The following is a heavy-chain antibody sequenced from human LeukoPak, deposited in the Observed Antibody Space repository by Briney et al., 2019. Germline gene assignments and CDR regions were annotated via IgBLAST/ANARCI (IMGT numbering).Heavy chain of an antibody. V-gene: IGHV3-23*01. CDR3: AKRGNSGLYFFDY. D-gene: IGHD1/OR15-1a*01. CDR1: GFIFSNSG. Sequence: GGSLSLSCAASGFIFSNSGMSWVRQPPGKGPEWVSSITATGGNTFYSDSVKGRSTISRDNSKNTLYLQLNNMTTGDTALYYCAKRGNSGLYFFDYWGRGILVTVFS. J-gene: IGHJ4*02. CDR2: ITATGGNT.